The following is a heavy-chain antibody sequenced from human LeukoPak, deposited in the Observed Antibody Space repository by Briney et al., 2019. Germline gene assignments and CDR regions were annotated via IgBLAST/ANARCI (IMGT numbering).Heavy chain of an antibody. CDR2: INTGNGNT. Sequence: GASVKVSCKVSGYTFTSNAMHWVRQAPGQRPEWMGWINTGNGNTKYSQKPQGRVTISRDTSANTAYMEVSSLRSEDTAVYYCARGAAEGLDRWGQGTLVTVSS. CDR1: GYTFTSNA. J-gene: IGHJ5*02. CDR3: ARGAAEGLDR. V-gene: IGHV1-3*04. D-gene: IGHD6-13*01.